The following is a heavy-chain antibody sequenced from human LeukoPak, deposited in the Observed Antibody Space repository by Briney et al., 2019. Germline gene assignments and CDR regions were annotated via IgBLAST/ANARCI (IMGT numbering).Heavy chain of an antibody. CDR3: ASTTRGYSYGYGYYYYMDV. D-gene: IGHD5-18*01. Sequence: SETLSLTCTVSGGSISSYYWSWIRRPPGKGLEWIGCIYYSGSTNYNPSLKSRVTISLDTSKNQFSLKLNSVTAADTAVYYCASTTRGYSYGYGYYYYMDVWGKGTTVTVSS. V-gene: IGHV4-59*01. CDR1: GGSISSYY. CDR2: IYYSGST. J-gene: IGHJ6*03.